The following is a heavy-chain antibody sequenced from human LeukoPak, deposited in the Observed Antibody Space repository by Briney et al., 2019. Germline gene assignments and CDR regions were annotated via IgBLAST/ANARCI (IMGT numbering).Heavy chain of an antibody. D-gene: IGHD3-10*01. CDR2: ISGSGGST. Sequence: GGSLRLSCAASGFTFSSYAMSWVRQAPGKGLEWVSAISGSGGSTYYADSVKGRFTVSRDNSKNTLYLQMNSLRAEDTAVYYCAKGPGGYYYYFDYWGQGTLVTVSS. J-gene: IGHJ4*02. CDR3: AKGPGGYYYYFDY. CDR1: GFTFSSYA. V-gene: IGHV3-23*01.